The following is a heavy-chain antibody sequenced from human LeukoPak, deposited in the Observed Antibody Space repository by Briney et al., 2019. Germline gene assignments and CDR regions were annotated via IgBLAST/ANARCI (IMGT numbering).Heavy chain of an antibody. CDR1: GFTFSSYD. Sequence: GGSLRLSCAASGFTFSSYDMHWVRQATGKGLEWVSAIGTAGDPYYPGSVKGRFTISRENAKNSLYLQMDSLRAGDTAVYYCARGRDDHGGYVGDAFDIWGQGTMVTVSS. V-gene: IGHV3-13*05. CDR3: ARGRDDHGGYVGDAFDI. CDR2: IGTAGDP. J-gene: IGHJ3*02. D-gene: IGHD5-12*01.